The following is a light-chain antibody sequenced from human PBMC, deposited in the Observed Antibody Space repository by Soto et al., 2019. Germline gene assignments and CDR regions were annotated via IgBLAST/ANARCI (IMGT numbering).Light chain of an antibody. J-gene: IGLJ1*01. CDR3: GSWDSSLSAYV. Sequence: QSVLTQPPSASAAPGQGVTISCPGSSSNIGDNSVSWYQQLPRTAPKLLIYDDDKRPSGIPDRFSGSKSGTSATLGITGFQTGDEGGYYCGSWDSSLSAYVFGTGTKVTVL. CDR1: SSNIGDNS. CDR2: DDD. V-gene: IGLV1-51*01.